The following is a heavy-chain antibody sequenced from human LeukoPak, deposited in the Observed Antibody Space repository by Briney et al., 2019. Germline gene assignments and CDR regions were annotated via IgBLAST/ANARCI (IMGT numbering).Heavy chain of an antibody. Sequence: PGRSLRLSCTASGFTFGDYAMSWFRQAPGKGLEWVGFIRSKAYGGTTEYAASVKGRFTISRDDSKSIAYLQMNSLKTEDTAVYYRTRRYGRYFDWLYYFDYWGQGTLVTVSS. J-gene: IGHJ4*02. CDR1: GFTFGDYA. V-gene: IGHV3-49*03. D-gene: IGHD3-9*01. CDR2: IRSKAYGGTT. CDR3: TRRYGRYFDWLYYFDY.